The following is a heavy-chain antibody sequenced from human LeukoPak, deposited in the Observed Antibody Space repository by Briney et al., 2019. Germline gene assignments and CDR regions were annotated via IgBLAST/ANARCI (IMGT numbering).Heavy chain of an antibody. CDR2: ISYDGSDK. Sequence: GGSLRLSCEASGFTFNTFAMHWVRQPPGKGLEWVALISYDGSDKIYTDSVKGRFTISRDNSESTLYLQMDSLRGDDAAVYYCAKAVGRISWSFDYWGQGALVAVSS. J-gene: IGHJ4*02. CDR1: GFTFNTFA. CDR3: AKAVGRISWSFDY. V-gene: IGHV3-30*18. D-gene: IGHD6-13*01.